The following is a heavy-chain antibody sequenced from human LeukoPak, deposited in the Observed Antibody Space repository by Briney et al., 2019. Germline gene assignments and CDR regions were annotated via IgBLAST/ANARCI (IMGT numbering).Heavy chain of an antibody. Sequence: DSVKVSCKASGYTFTGYYMHWVRQAPGQGLEWMGRINPNSGGTNYAQKFQGRVTMTRDTSISTAYMELSRLRSDDTDVYYCARGWPNYYDSSGAFDYWGQGTLVTVSS. CDR3: ARGWPNYYDSSGAFDY. J-gene: IGHJ4*02. D-gene: IGHD3-22*01. CDR2: INPNSGGT. V-gene: IGHV1-2*05. CDR1: GYTFTGYY.